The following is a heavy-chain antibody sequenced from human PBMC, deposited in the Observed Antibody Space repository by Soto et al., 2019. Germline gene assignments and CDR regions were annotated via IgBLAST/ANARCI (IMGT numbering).Heavy chain of an antibody. Sequence: GGSMRLSCAAPGLNGINHYMSWVRQAPGKGLEWVSIMYSDGRTYHADSVKGRFTISRDNSKNLLYLQMNSLRAEDTAVYYCARVTTLAFDYWGQGTLVTVSS. D-gene: IGHD3-22*01. CDR2: MYSDGRT. V-gene: IGHV3-66*01. CDR3: ARVTTLAFDY. J-gene: IGHJ4*02. CDR1: GLNGINHY.